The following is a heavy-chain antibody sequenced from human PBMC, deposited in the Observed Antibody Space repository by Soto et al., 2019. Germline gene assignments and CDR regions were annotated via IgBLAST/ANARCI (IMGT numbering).Heavy chain of an antibody. CDR1: GFTFSSYW. CDR2: INSDGSST. V-gene: IGHV3-74*01. Sequence: EVQLVESVGGLVQPGGSLRLSCAASGFTFSSYWMHWVRQAPGKGLVWVSRINSDGSSTNYADSVKGRFTIFRDNVMNTLYMQMNSLRGEYTVVCYCAGVSVRWIINSTYYVFWSGYYTGAGNYVFDYWVQGTLVTVSS. J-gene: IGHJ4*02. CDR3: AGVSVRWIINSTYYVFWSGYYTGAGNYVFDY. D-gene: IGHD3-3*01.